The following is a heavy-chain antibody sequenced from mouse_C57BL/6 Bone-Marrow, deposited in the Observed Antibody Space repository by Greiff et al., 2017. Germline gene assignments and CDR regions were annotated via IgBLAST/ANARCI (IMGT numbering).Heavy chain of an antibody. CDR3: ARYGNYVDY. Sequence: EVKLVESGGGLVQPGGSLSLSCAASGFTFTDYYMSWVRQPPGKALEWLGFIRNKANGYTTEYSASVKGRFTISRDNSQSILYLQMNALRADDSATYYCARYGNYVDYWGQGTTLTVSS. J-gene: IGHJ2*01. V-gene: IGHV7-3*01. CDR2: IRNKANGYTT. CDR1: GFTFTDYY.